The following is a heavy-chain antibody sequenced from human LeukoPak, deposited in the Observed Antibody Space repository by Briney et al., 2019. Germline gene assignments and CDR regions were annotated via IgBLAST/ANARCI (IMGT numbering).Heavy chain of an antibody. D-gene: IGHD2-15*01. CDR3: ARVCSGGSCYLRDAFDI. CDR1: GGTFSSYA. CDR2: IIPIFGTA. J-gene: IGHJ3*02. V-gene: IGHV1-69*01. Sequence: SVKVSCKASGGTFSSYAISWVRQAPGQGLEWMGGIIPIFGTANYAQKFQGGVTITADESTSTAYMELSSLRSEDTAVYYCARVCSGGSCYLRDAFDIWGQGTMVTVSS.